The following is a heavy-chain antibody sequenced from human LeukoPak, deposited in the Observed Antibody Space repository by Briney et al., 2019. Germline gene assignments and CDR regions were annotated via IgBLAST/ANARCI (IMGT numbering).Heavy chain of an antibody. J-gene: IGHJ5*02. Sequence: ASVTVSCTASGFRFTSYDINWVRQASGQGFEWMGWMNPNNGNTGYAQKFQGRVTMTRDTSISTAYMELRDLTSEDTAVYYCVRDGEGVAISVNYWFDPWGQGTLVTVSS. V-gene: IGHV1-8*01. D-gene: IGHD3-10*01. CDR2: MNPNNGNT. CDR1: GFRFTSYD. CDR3: VRDGEGVAISVNYWFDP.